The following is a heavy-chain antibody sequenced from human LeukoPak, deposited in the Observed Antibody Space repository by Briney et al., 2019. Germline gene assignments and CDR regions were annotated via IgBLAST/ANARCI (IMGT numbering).Heavy chain of an antibody. Sequence: PSQTLSLTCAVSGDIFSNKNAAWHWIRKSPSRGLEWLGRTYYRSEWHTDYAFSVKGRITINADTSKNQFSLQLGYVTPEDTAVYYCASGWALSWGQGTLVTVSS. CDR3: ASGWALS. J-gene: IGHJ5*02. V-gene: IGHV6-1*01. CDR1: GDIFSNKNAA. CDR2: TYYRSEWHT. D-gene: IGHD1-26*01.